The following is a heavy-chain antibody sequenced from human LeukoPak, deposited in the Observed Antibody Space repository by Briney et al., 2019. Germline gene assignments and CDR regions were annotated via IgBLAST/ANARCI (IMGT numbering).Heavy chain of an antibody. CDR3: ARVLRVNDFWSGYFFDY. CDR1: GGSISSYY. J-gene: IGHJ4*02. D-gene: IGHD3-3*01. CDR2: IYYSGST. V-gene: IGHV4-59*12. Sequence: PSETLSLTCTVSGGSISSYYWSWIRQPPGKGLEWIGYIYYSGSTNYNPSLKSRVTISVDTSKNQFSLKLSSVTAADTAVYYCARVLRVNDFWSGYFFDYWGQGTLVTVSS.